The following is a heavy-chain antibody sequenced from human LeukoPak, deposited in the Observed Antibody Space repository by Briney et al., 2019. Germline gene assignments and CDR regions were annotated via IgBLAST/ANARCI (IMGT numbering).Heavy chain of an antibody. D-gene: IGHD2-2*01. CDR3: AKDLLIGLLVPAAIPFDY. J-gene: IGHJ4*02. V-gene: IGHV3-43D*03. Sequence: GGSLRLSCAASGFTFDDYAMHWVRQAPGKGLEWVSLISWDGGSTYYADSVKGRFTISRDNSKNSLYLQMNSLRAEDTAVYYCAKDLLIGLLVPAAIPFDYWGQGTLVTVSS. CDR2: ISWDGGST. CDR1: GFTFDDYA.